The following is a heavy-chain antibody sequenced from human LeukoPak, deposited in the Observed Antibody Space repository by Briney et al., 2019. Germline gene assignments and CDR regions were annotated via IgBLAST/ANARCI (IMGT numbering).Heavy chain of an antibody. CDR2: FETEDGET. D-gene: IGHD3-3*01. V-gene: IGHV1-24*01. J-gene: IGHJ4*02. CDR3: ATCSGYYYY. Sequence: ASEKVSCKVSGYTLTELAMHWVRHAPGEGREWKGGFETEDGETVYEKKCQGRVTMSEDTSTDTAYMELSSLRSEETAVYFCATCSGYYYYWGEGTLVTVSS. CDR1: GYTLTELA.